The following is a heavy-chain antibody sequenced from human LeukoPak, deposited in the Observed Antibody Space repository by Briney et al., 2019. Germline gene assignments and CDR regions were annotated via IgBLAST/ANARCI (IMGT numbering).Heavy chain of an antibody. V-gene: IGHV3-74*01. D-gene: IGHD3-22*01. CDR3: AAFYYDPAY. CDR1: GFIFRTYW. J-gene: IGHJ4*02. Sequence: GGSLRLSCAPSGFIFRTYWMHWVRQAPGKGLVWVSRISGDGRSTSYADFVKGRFTISRDNAKNTLYLQIHSLRAEDTAVYYCAAFYYDPAYWGQGTLVTVSS. CDR2: ISGDGRST.